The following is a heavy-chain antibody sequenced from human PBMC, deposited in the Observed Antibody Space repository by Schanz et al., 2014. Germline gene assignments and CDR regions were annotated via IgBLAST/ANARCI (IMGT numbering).Heavy chain of an antibody. CDR2: IYFSGAT. CDR1: GGSIRNGPYY. J-gene: IGHJ4*02. D-gene: IGHD3-16*01. CDR3: ARGRHLGGPPYFDY. Sequence: QVQLQESGPGLVKPSQTLSLTCSVSGGSIRNGPYYWTWIRQHPGKGLEWIGYIYFSGATYINPSLESRVIISVDTSETQFSLKLPSVTAADTAVYYCARGRHLGGPPYFDYWGRGSLVSVSS. V-gene: IGHV4-31*03.